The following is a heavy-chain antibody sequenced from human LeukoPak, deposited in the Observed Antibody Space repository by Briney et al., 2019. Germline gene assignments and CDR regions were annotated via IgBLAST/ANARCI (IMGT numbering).Heavy chain of an antibody. V-gene: IGHV3-30*18. CDR2: ISYDGSNK. Sequence: GGSLRLSCAASGFTFSDYSMNWVRQAPGKGLEWVAVISYDGSNKYYADSVKGRFTISRDNSKNTLYLQMNSLRAEDTAVYHCAKDGRSYSSGWPPFDYWGQGALVTVSS. CDR3: AKDGRSYSSGWPPFDY. D-gene: IGHD6-19*01. CDR1: GFTFSDYS. J-gene: IGHJ4*02.